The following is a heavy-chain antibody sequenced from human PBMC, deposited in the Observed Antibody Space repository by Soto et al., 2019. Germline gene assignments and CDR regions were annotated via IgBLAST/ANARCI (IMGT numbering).Heavy chain of an antibody. D-gene: IGHD6-6*01. CDR3: TLEYSSSSTLSPYYYYYMDV. CDR2: TRNKANSYTT. CDR1: GFTFSDHY. V-gene: IGHV3-72*01. Sequence: GGSLRLSCAASGFTFSDHYMDWVRQAPGKGLEWVGRTRNKANSYTTEYAASVKGRFTISRDDSKNSLYLQMNSLKTEDTAVYYCTLEYSSSSTLSPYYYYYMDVWGKGTTVTVSS. J-gene: IGHJ6*03.